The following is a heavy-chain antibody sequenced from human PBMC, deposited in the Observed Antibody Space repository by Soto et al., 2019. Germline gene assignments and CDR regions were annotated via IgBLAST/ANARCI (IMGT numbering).Heavy chain of an antibody. V-gene: IGHV3-11*06. J-gene: IGHJ6*02. CDR3: VRLEAPGYYYGMDV. CDR2: ITTDSHT. Sequence: GGSLRLSCAASGFTFSDYYITWIRQAPGKGLEWVSYITTDSHTYYADSVEGRFTISRDSAKNSLYLQMNSLRVEDTAVYYCVRLEAPGYYYGMDVWGQGTTVTVSS. CDR1: GFTFSDYY.